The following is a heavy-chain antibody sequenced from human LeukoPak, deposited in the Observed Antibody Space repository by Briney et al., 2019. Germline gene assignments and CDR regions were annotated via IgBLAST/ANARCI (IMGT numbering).Heavy chain of an antibody. CDR2: INHSGST. Sequence: PSETLSLTCTVSGGSISSYYWSWIRQPPGKGLEWIGEINHSGSTNYNPSLKSRVTISVDTSKNQFSLKLSSVTAADTAVYYCARARIAAAYYYYYYMDVWGKGTTVTVSS. CDR1: GGSISSYY. J-gene: IGHJ6*03. D-gene: IGHD6-13*01. CDR3: ARARIAAAYYYYYYMDV. V-gene: IGHV4-34*01.